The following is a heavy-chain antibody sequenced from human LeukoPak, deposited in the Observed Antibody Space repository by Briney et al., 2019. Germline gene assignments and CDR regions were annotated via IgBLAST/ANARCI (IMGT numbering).Heavy chain of an antibody. CDR2: IRSKPNSYAT. V-gene: IGHV3-73*01. CDR3: TTILFY. Sequence: PGGSLRLSCAASGFTFSDSAMHWVRQASGKGLEWVGRIRSKPNSYATAYAASVKGRFTISRDDSKNMAYVQMNSLKTEDTTVYYCTTILFYWGQGTLVTVSS. J-gene: IGHJ4*02. D-gene: IGHD2/OR15-2a*01. CDR1: GFTFSDSA.